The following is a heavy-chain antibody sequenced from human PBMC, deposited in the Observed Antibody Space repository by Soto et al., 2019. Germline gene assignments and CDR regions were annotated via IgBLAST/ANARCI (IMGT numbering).Heavy chain of an antibody. D-gene: IGHD3-10*01. Sequence: PSETLSLTCTVSGGSISSGGYSWSWIRQQPGKGLEWIGYIYHSGSTNYNPSLKSRVTMSVDTPKNQFSLKLSSVTAVDTAVYYCARRGYGPGFPYYYGMDVWGQGTTVTVSS. J-gene: IGHJ6*02. V-gene: IGHV4-61*08. CDR2: IYHSGST. CDR1: GGSISSGGYS. CDR3: ARRGYGPGFPYYYGMDV.